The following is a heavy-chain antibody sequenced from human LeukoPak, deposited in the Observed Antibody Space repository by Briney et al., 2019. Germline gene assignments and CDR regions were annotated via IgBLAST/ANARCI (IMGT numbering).Heavy chain of an antibody. CDR2: FDPEDGET. V-gene: IGHV1-24*01. CDR1: GYTLTELS. Sequence: ASVKVSCKVSGYTLTELSMHWVRQAPGKGLEWMGGFDPEDGETIYAQKFQGRVTMTEDTSTDTAYMELSSLRSEDTAVYYCATLHDYDFWSGYYHWGQGTLVTVSS. CDR3: ATLHDYDFWSGYYH. D-gene: IGHD3-3*01. J-gene: IGHJ4*02.